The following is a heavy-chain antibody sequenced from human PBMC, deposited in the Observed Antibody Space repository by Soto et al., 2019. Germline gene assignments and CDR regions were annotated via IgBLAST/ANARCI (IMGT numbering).Heavy chain of an antibody. D-gene: IGHD2-15*01. J-gene: IGHJ5*02. Sequence: ASVKVSCKASGYTFTSYYMHCVRQAPGQGLEWMGIINPSGGSTIYAQKFQGRVTMTTDTSTSTAYMELRSLRSDDTAVYYCARFGGIVVVGWFDPWGQGTLVTVSS. V-gene: IGHV1-46*01. CDR3: ARFGGIVVVGWFDP. CDR1: GYTFTSYY. CDR2: INPSGGST.